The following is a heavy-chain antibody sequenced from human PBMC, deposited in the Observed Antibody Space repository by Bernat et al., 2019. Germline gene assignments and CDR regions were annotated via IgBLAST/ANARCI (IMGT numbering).Heavy chain of an antibody. CDR1: GFTFSGSA. CDR3: TRHGTATYYYYYGMDV. CDR2: IRSKANSYAT. D-gene: IGHD1-26*01. Sequence: EVQLVESGGGLVQPGGSLKLSCAASGFTFSGSAMHWVRQASGKGLEWVGRIRSKANSYATAYAASVKGRFTIYRDDSKNTAYLKMNSLKNEDTAVYYCTRHGTATYYYYYGMDVWGQGTTVTVAS. J-gene: IGHJ6*02. V-gene: IGHV3-73*01.